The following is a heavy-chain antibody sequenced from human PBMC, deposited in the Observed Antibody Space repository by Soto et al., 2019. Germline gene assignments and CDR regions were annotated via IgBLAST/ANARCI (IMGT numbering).Heavy chain of an antibody. Sequence: SETLSLTCSVSGDSVSSGDYYWSWIRQPPGKGLEWIGHVYFSGSTNYIPSLKSRLTMSVDTAKNQFSLKLNSVTAADTAVYYCARIPVDTYMIYWSDHWGQGTKLTVSS. CDR1: GDSVSSGDYY. CDR3: ARIPVDTYMIYWSDH. V-gene: IGHV4-61*08. D-gene: IGHD3-16*01. J-gene: IGHJ5*02. CDR2: VYFSGST.